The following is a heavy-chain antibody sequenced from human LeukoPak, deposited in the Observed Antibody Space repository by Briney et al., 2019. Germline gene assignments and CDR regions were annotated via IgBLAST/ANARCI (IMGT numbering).Heavy chain of an antibody. CDR2: INHSGST. V-gene: IGHV4-34*01. D-gene: IGHD6-6*01. CDR1: GGSFSGYY. J-gene: IGHJ4*02. CDR3: ARGIPGRPIDY. Sequence: PSETLSLTCAVYGGSFSGYYWSWIRQPPGKGLEWIGEINHSGSTNYNLSLKSRVTISVDTSKNQFSLKLSSVTAADTAVYYCARGIPGRPIDYWGQGTLVTVSS.